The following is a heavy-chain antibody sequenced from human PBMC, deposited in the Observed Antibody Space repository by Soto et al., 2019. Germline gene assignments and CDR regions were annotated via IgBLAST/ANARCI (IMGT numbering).Heavy chain of an antibody. CDR1: GGSISSYY. CDR2: IYYTGST. V-gene: IGHV4-59*01. J-gene: IGHJ5*02. D-gene: IGHD2-15*01. CDR3: ARASGCSGGSCALDP. Sequence: SETLSLTCTVPGGSISSYYWSWIRQPPGKGLEWIGYIYYTGSTNYNPSLKSRVTISVDTSKNQFSLKLSSVTAADTAVYYCARASGCSGGSCALDPWGQGTLVTVSS.